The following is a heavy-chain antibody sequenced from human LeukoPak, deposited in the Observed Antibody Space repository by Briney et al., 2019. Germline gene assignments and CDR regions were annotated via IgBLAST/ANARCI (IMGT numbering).Heavy chain of an antibody. CDR3: ARGRYVTTRGGAAAGFLDY. CDR1: GGSISSYY. V-gene: IGHV4-59*12. CDR2: IYYSGST. J-gene: IGHJ4*02. D-gene: IGHD6-13*01. Sequence: SETLSLTCTVSGGSISSYYWSWIRQPPGKGLEWIGYIYYSGSTNYNPSLKSRVTISVDTSQKQFSLRLSSVTAADTAVYYCARGRYVTTRGGAAAGFLDYWGQGTLVTVSS.